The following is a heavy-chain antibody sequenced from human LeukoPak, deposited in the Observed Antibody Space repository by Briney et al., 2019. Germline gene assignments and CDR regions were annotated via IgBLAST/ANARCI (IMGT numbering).Heavy chain of an antibody. V-gene: IGHV3-53*01. CDR3: ARRAGAYSHPYDY. Sequence: GGSLRPSCTVSGFTVSSNSMSWVRQAPGKGLEWVPFIYSDNTHYSDSVKGRFTISRDNSKNTLYLQMNSLRAEDTAVYYCARRAGAYSHPYDYWGQGTLVTVSS. D-gene: IGHD4/OR15-4a*01. CDR1: GFTVSSNS. CDR2: IYSDNT. J-gene: IGHJ4*02.